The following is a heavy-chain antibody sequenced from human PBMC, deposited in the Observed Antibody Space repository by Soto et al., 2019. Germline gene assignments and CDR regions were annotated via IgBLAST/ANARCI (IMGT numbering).Heavy chain of an antibody. CDR3: TRAVGAIDY. J-gene: IGHJ4*02. D-gene: IGHD1-26*01. Sequence: GSLRLSCTASGFTFGDYAMSWVRQAPGKGLEWVGFIRSKAYGGTTEYAASVKGRFTISRDDSKSIAYLQMNSLKTEDTAVYYCTRAVGAIDYWGQGTLVTVSS. CDR2: IRSKAYGGTT. CDR1: GFTFGDYA. V-gene: IGHV3-49*04.